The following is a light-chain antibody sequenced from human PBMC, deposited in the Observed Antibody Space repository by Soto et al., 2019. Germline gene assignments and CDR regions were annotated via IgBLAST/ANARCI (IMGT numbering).Light chain of an antibody. CDR3: QSYDASSQV. Sequence: NFMLTQPHSVSESPGKTVTISCTRSGGNITNNYVQWYQRGPGSAPTTVIYEDTHRPSGVPDRFSGSIDGSSNSASLTISGLRTEDEADYYCQSYDASSQVFGGGTKLTVL. J-gene: IGLJ3*02. V-gene: IGLV6-57*04. CDR1: GGNITNNY. CDR2: EDT.